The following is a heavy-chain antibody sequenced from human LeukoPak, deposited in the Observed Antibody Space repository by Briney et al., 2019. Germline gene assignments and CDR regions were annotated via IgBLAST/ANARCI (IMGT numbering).Heavy chain of an antibody. D-gene: IGHD3-9*01. CDR2: ISYDGNNK. CDR3: ARDGIRGILTD. J-gene: IGHJ4*02. V-gene: IGHV3-30-3*01. Sequence: GGSLRPSCAASGFTFSSYAMHWVRQAPGKGLEWVAVISYDGNNKYYADSVKGRFTMSRDNSKNTLYLQMNSLRAEDTAVYYCARDGIRGILTDWGQGTLVTVSS. CDR1: GFTFSSYA.